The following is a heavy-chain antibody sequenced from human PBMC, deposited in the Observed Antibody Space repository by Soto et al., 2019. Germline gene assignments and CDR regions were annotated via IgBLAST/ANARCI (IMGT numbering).Heavy chain of an antibody. V-gene: IGHV4-34*01. Sequence: QVQLQQWGAGLLKPSETLSLTCAVYGGSFSGYYWSWIRQPPGKGLEWIGEINHSGSTNYNPSLKSRVIISVDTSKNQFSLKLSSVTAADTAVYYCARGMAVAGRYLDSWGQGTLVTVSS. CDR1: GGSFSGYY. J-gene: IGHJ4*02. CDR2: INHSGST. D-gene: IGHD6-19*01. CDR3: ARGMAVAGRYLDS.